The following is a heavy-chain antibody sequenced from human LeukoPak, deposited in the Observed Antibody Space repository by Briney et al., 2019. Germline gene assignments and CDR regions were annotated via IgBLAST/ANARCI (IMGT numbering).Heavy chain of an antibody. V-gene: IGHV4-39*07. CDR2: IYYSGST. Sequence: SETLSLTCTVSGGSISSSSYYWGWIRQPPGKGLEWIGSIYYSGSTYYNPSLKSRVTISVDTSKNQFSLKLSSVAAADTAVYYCARDPLGIAAAGPYWGQGTLVTASS. CDR3: ARDPLGIAAAGPY. CDR1: GGSISSSSYY. J-gene: IGHJ4*02. D-gene: IGHD6-13*01.